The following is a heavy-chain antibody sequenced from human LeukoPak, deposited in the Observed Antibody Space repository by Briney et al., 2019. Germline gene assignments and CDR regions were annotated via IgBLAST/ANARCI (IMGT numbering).Heavy chain of an antibody. V-gene: IGHV3-30-3*01. CDR3: ARDSHAPGTVTVSCYFDN. J-gene: IGHJ4*02. D-gene: IGHD5-18*01. CDR2: MSSTGNNK. CDR1: GFTIGNYA. Sequence: GGSLRLSCLVSGFTIGNYAMHWVRQAPDKGLEWVAVMSSTGNNKYYAGSVKGRFTISRDNSRNTLYLEMNSLRAEDTALYYCARDSHAPGTVTVSCYFDNWGQGTLVTVSS.